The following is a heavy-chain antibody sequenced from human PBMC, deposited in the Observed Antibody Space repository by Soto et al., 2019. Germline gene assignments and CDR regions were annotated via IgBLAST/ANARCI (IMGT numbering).Heavy chain of an antibody. D-gene: IGHD5-12*01. V-gene: IGHV1-69*02. CDR3: AGRKFRNRGYDWEVYLGY. CDR2: IIPILGIA. J-gene: IGHJ4*02. Sequence: QVQLVQSGAEVKKPGSSVKVSCKASGGTFSSYTISWVRQAPGQGLEWMGRIIPILGIANYAQKFQGRVNPYAAQTPNTTFNEPNRLRSEGKGLDYLAGRKFRNRGYDWEVYLGYLGQGTLVTVSS. CDR1: GGTFSSYT.